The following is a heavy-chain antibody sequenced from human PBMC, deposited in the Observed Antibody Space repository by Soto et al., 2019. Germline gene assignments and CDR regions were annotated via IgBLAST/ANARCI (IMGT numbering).Heavy chain of an antibody. CDR2: INHSGST. CDR3: ARSIQLWTPFDY. V-gene: IGHV4-34*01. Sequence: KSSETLSLTCAVYGGSFSGYYWSWVRQPPGKGLEWIGEINHSGSTKYNPSLKSRVTISVDTSKNQFSLKLSSVTAADTAVFFCARSIQLWTPFDYWDQGTLVTVST. J-gene: IGHJ4*02. CDR1: GGSFSGYY. D-gene: IGHD5-18*01.